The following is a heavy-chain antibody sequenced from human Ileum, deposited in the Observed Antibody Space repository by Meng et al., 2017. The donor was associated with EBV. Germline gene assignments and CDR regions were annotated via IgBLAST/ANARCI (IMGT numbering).Heavy chain of an antibody. D-gene: IGHD2-21*02. CDR1: GGSITSYSYY. Sequence: LLLQGSAPGLGMPAETLSLTCSVSGGSITSYSYYWAWIRQPPGKGLEWIATIYHTGSTYYNPSLKSRVTISVDTSKNEFSLKVTSVTAADTALYYCARRDTAWFDPWGRGTLVTVSS. J-gene: IGHJ5*02. V-gene: IGHV4-39*01. CDR2: IYHTGST. CDR3: ARRDTAWFDP.